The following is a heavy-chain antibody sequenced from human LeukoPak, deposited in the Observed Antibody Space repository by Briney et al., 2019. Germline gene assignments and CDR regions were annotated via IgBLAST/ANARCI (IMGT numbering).Heavy chain of an antibody. J-gene: IGHJ3*02. Sequence: SETLSLTCAVYGGSFSGYYWSWIRQPPGKGLEWIGEINHSGSTNYNPSLKSRVTISVDTSKNQFSLKLSSVTAADTAVYYCARYASPSSGAFDIWGQGTMVTVSS. CDR3: ARYASPSSGAFDI. CDR1: GGSFSGYY. CDR2: INHSGST. V-gene: IGHV4-34*01. D-gene: IGHD3-10*01.